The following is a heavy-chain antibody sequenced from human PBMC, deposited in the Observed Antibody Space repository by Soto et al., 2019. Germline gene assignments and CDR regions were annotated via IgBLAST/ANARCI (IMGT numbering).Heavy chain of an antibody. CDR2: MYNTGST. D-gene: IGHD2-21*02. J-gene: IGHJ6*02. CDR3: ARDLWGYCGADCYPLDV. V-gene: IGHV4-59*01. CDR1: GGSISSYF. Sequence: ETLSLTCTVSGGSISSYFWSWIRQPPGKGLEWIGYMYNTGSTIYNPSLKSRVTISVDTSKNQFSLKLNSVTAADTAVYYCARDLWGYCGADCYPLDVWGQGTTVTVS.